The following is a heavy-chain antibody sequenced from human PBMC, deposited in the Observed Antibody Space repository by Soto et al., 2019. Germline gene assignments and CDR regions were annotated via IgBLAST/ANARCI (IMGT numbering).Heavy chain of an antibody. D-gene: IGHD2-2*01. J-gene: IGHJ4*02. CDR1: GFYFNNYG. Sequence: GGSLRLSCAVSGFYFNNYGINWVRQAPGKGLEWVSSVSKSDYTYYSDSVKGRFTISRDNAKNSVSLHMNSLRPEDTAVYYCAREASIIIPAVSDFWGQGTLVTVSS. CDR2: VSKSDYT. V-gene: IGHV3-21*01. CDR3: AREASIIIPAVSDF.